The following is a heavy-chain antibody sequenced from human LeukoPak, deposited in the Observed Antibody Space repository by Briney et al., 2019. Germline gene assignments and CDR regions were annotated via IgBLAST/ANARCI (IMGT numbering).Heavy chain of an antibody. V-gene: IGHV1-69*05. D-gene: IGHD5-24*01. CDR2: IIPIFGTA. CDR3: ASSPRGWLQP. J-gene: IGHJ5*02. CDR1: GGTFSSYA. Sequence: SVKVSCKASGGTFSSYAISWVRQAPGQGLEWMGGIIPIFGTANYAQKFQGRVTITTDESTSTAYMELSSLRSEDTAVYYCASSPRGWLQPWGQGTLVTVSS.